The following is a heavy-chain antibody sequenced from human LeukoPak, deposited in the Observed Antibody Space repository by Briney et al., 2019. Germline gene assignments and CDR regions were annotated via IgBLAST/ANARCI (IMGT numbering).Heavy chain of an antibody. CDR3: ARDFLDGMDV. CDR1: GGSFSGYY. CDR2: IYYSGST. Sequence: PSETLSLTCAVYGGSFSGYYWSWIRQPPGKGLEWIGYIYYSGSTNYNPSLKSRVTISVDTSKNQFSLKLSSVTAADTAVYYCARDFLDGMDVWGQGTTVTVSS. V-gene: IGHV4-59*01. J-gene: IGHJ6*02.